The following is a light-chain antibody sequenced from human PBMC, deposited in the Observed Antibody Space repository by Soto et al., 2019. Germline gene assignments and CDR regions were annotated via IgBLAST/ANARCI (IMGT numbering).Light chain of an antibody. CDR2: GAS. CDR1: QSVNNNY. J-gene: IGKJ2*01. V-gene: IGKV3-20*01. CDR3: QQCGSSQYT. Sequence: EIVLTQSPGTLSLSPGERATLSCRASQSVNNNYLAWYQQKPGQAPRLLIYGASSKATGIPDRFSGSVSGTDFTLTISRLEPEELAVYYCQQCGSSQYTFGQGTKLEIK.